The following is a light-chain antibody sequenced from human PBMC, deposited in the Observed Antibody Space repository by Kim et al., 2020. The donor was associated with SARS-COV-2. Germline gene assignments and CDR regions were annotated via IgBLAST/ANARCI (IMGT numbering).Light chain of an antibody. CDR1: QNVTKW. V-gene: IGKV1-5*03. CDR3: QQYNSYPWA. Sequence: AYVGDRVSITCRASQNVTKWLAWFQQRPRKAPTLLIYTTSSLESGVPTRFSGDGSGTEFTLTINNLQPGDFATYYCQQYNSYPWAFGQGTKVDIK. J-gene: IGKJ1*01. CDR2: TTS.